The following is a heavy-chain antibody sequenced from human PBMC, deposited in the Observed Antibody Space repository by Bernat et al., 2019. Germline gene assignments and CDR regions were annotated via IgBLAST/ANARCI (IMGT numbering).Heavy chain of an antibody. V-gene: IGHV3-30*18. Sequence: QVQLVESGGGVVQPGRSLRLSCAASGFTFSSYGMHWVRQAPGKGLEWGAVISYDGSNKYYADSVKGRFTISRDNSKNTLYLQMNSLRAEDTAVYYCAKTRYPIVVVTAGMDVWGQGTTVTVPS. CDR1: GFTFSSYG. J-gene: IGHJ6*02. CDR2: ISYDGSNK. D-gene: IGHD2-21*02. CDR3: AKTRYPIVVVTAGMDV.